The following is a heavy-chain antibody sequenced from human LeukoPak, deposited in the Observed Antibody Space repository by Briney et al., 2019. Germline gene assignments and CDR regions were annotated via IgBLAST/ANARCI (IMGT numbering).Heavy chain of an antibody. Sequence: PSETLSLTCAVYGGSFSGYYWSWIRQPPGKGLGWIGEINHSGSTNYNPSLKSRVTISVDTSKNQFSLKLSSVTAADTAVCYCARLRRVYDSSGYYSSHFDYWGQGTLVTVSS. CDR1: GGSFSGYY. D-gene: IGHD3-22*01. V-gene: IGHV4-34*01. J-gene: IGHJ4*02. CDR2: INHSGST. CDR3: ARLRRVYDSSGYYSSHFDY.